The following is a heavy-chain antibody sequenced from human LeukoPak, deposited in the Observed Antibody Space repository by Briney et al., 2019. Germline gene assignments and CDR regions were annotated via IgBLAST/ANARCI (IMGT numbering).Heavy chain of an antibody. CDR3: ARERGILRGDAFDI. D-gene: IGHD1-26*01. J-gene: IGHJ3*02. CDR2: INHSGST. CDR1: GGSFSGYY. V-gene: IGHV4-34*01. Sequence: PSETLSLTCAVYGGSFSGYYWSWIRQPPGKGLEWIGEINHSGSTNYNPSLKSRVTISVDTSKNQFSLKLSSVTAADTAVYYCARERGILRGDAFDIWGQGTMVTVSS.